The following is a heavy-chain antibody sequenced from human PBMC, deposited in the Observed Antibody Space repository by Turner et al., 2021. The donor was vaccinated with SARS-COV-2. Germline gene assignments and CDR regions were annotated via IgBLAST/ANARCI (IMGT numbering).Heavy chain of an antibody. V-gene: IGHV1-69*01. CDR2: IIPIFGTA. CDR1: GGTFSTYA. J-gene: IGHJ4*02. CDR3: ARVGVGGSSWPKDFDY. D-gene: IGHD6-13*01. Sequence: QVQLVQSGAEVKKPGSSVKVSCKASGGTFSTYAISWVRQAPGQGLEWMGGIIPIFGTANSARKFQGRVTIPADESPSTASMELSSLRSEDTAVYYCARVGVGGSSWPKDFDYWGQGTLVTVSS.